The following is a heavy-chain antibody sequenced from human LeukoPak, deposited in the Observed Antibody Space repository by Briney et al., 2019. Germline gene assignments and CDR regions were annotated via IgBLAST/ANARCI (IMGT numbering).Heavy chain of an antibody. Sequence: GGSLRLSCAASGFTVSGNCMSWVRQAPGKGLEWVSVIYSGGSTYYADSVKGRFTISSDNSKNTLYLQMNSLRAEDTAVYYCARADYDSSGLPFDYWGQGTLITVSS. D-gene: IGHD3-22*01. V-gene: IGHV3-66*01. CDR2: IYSGGST. CDR1: GFTVSGNC. CDR3: ARADYDSSGLPFDY. J-gene: IGHJ4*02.